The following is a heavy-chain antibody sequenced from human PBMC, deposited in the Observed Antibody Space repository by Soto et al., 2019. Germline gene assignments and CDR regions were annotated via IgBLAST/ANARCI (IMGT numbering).Heavy chain of an antibody. CDR3: ARDTPPDIVATIPPGFDY. V-gene: IGHV1-18*01. J-gene: IGHJ4*02. CDR2: ISAYNGNT. CDR1: GYTFTSYG. D-gene: IGHD5-12*01. Sequence: ASVKVSCKASGYTFTSYGISWVRQAPGQGLEWMGWISAYNGNTNYAQKLQGRVTTTTDTSTSTAYMELRSLRSDDTAVYYCARDTPPDIVATIPPGFDYWGQGTLVTVSS.